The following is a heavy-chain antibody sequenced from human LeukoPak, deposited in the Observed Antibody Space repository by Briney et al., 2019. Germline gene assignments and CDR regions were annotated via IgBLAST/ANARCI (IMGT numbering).Heavy chain of an antibody. Sequence: RSGGSLRLSCEAPGFSFSDHWMGWVRQAPGKGLECVANIKHDGSGKEYVDSVKGRFTISRDNAKNSVYLEMSSLRAEDTAVYYCAKWRWRQSEYEDWGQGTLVTVSS. V-gene: IGHV3-7*01. CDR3: AKWRWRQSEYED. J-gene: IGHJ4*02. CDR1: GFSFSDHW. CDR2: IKHDGSGK. D-gene: IGHD5-24*01.